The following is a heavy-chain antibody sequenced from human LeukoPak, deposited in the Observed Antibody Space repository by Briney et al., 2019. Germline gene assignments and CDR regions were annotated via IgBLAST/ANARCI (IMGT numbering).Heavy chain of an antibody. CDR3: ARSYDFGSGPSFDP. J-gene: IGHJ5*02. Sequence: ASVNVSCKASGYTFTGHYMHWVRQAPGQGLEWMGWINPNSGGTKYAQKFQGRVTLTRHTSISTASMELSRLRCDDTAVYYCARSYDFGSGPSFDPWGQGTLVTVSS. D-gene: IGHD3-3*01. CDR1: GYTFTGHY. CDR2: INPNSGGT. V-gene: IGHV1-2*02.